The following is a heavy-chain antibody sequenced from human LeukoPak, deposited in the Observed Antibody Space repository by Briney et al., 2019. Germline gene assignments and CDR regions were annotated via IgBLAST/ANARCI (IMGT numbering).Heavy chain of an antibody. Sequence: PGGSLRLTCAASGFTFSSYAMSWVRQAPGKGLEWVSAISGSGGSTYYADSVKGRFTISRDNSKNTRYLQMNSRRAEDTAVYYCAKGLLRYFDWLPPTVPVAQEGLPYYYGMDVWGQGTTVTVSS. CDR1: GFTFSSYA. CDR3: AKGLLRYFDWLPPTVPVAQEGLPYYYGMDV. J-gene: IGHJ6*02. D-gene: IGHD3-9*01. V-gene: IGHV3-23*01. CDR2: ISGSGGST.